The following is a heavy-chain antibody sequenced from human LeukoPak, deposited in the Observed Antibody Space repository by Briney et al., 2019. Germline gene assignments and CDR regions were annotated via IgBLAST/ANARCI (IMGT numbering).Heavy chain of an antibody. D-gene: IGHD6-13*01. CDR3: AREIAAAGFDY. Sequence: GGSLRLSCAASGFTFSSYSMNWVRQAPGKGLEWVSSISSSNSYIYYADSVKGRFTISRDNAKNSLYLQMNSLRAEDTAVYYCAREIAAAGFDYWGQGTLVTVSS. CDR1: GFTFSSYS. CDR2: ISSSNSYI. J-gene: IGHJ4*02. V-gene: IGHV3-21*01.